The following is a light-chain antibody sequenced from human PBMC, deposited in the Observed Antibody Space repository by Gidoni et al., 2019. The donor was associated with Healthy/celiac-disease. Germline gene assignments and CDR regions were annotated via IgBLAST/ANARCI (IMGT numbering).Light chain of an antibody. CDR2: EVS. V-gene: IGLV2-14*01. CDR3: SSYTSSSTRV. J-gene: IGLJ1*01. Sequence: KLMIYEVSNRPSGVSNRFSGSKSGNTASLTISGLQAEDEADYYCSSYTSSSTRVFGTGTKVTVL.